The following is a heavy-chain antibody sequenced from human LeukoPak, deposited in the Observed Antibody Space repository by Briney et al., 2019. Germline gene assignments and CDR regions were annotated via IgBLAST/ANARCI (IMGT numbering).Heavy chain of an antibody. J-gene: IGHJ1*01. D-gene: IGHD6-13*01. CDR2: INPNSGGT. CDR1: GYTFSAYY. V-gene: IGHV1-2*02. Sequence: ASVKVSCKTSGYTFSAYYMYWVRQAPGQGLEWMGWINPNSGGTNYAQKFQGRVTMTRDTSISTAYMELSRLRSDDTAVYYCATNRGIALYFQHWGQGTLVTVSS. CDR3: ATNRGIALYFQH.